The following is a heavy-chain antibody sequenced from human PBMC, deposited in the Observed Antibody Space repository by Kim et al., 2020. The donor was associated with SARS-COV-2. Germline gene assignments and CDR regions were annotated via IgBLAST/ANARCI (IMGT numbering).Heavy chain of an antibody. V-gene: IGHV4-31*02. CDR3: ARDGSHGVDY. Sequence: STYYNPSLKSRVTISVDTSKNQFSLKLSSVTAADTAVYYCARDGSHGVDYWGQGTLVTVSS. CDR2: ST. D-gene: IGHD3-16*01. J-gene: IGHJ4*02.